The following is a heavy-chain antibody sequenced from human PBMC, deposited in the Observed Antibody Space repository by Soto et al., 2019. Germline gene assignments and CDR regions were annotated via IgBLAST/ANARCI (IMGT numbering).Heavy chain of an antibody. J-gene: IGHJ6*02. Sequence: GESLKISCWTSGYTFTTYWITWVRQMPGKGLEWVGRIGPSDSETNYSPSFRGHVTFSVDKSISTAYMQWSSLKASDTAMYYCERHGVRHGMDVWGQGTTVTVYS. D-gene: IGHD3-10*01. V-gene: IGHV5-10-1*01. CDR1: GYTFTTYW. CDR2: IGPSDSET. CDR3: ERHGVRHGMDV.